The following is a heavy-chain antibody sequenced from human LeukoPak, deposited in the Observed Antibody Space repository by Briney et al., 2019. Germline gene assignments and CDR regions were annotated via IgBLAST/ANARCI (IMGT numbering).Heavy chain of an antibody. V-gene: IGHV3-30*04. D-gene: IGHD5-18*01. CDR3: ARDKQLWGHFDY. J-gene: IGHJ4*02. CDR1: GFTFSSYA. Sequence: PGGSLRLSCAASGFTFSSYAMHWVRQAPGKGLEWVAVISYDGSNKYYADSVKGRFTISRDNSKNTLYLQMNSLRAEDTAVYYCARDKQLWGHFDYWGQGTLVTVSS. CDR2: ISYDGSNK.